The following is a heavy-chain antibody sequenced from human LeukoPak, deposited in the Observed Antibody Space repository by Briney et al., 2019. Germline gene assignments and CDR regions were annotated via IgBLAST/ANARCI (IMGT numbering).Heavy chain of an antibody. CDR2: ISGGALTT. J-gene: IGHJ3*02. D-gene: IGHD2-2*01. Sequence: GGSLRLSCAASGFIFSDYAMSWVRQAPGKGLEWVSSISGGALTTHSADSVKGRFTISRDNSRNTLDLLMNNLRAEDTAIYYCAKRAYCSTSTCYGFDIWGQGTMVTVSS. V-gene: IGHV3-23*01. CDR3: AKRAYCSTSTCYGFDI. CDR1: GFIFSDYA.